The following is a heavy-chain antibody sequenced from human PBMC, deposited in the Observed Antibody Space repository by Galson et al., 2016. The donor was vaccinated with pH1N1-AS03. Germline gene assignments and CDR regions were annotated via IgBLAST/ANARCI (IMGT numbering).Heavy chain of an antibody. D-gene: IGHD2-2*01. V-gene: IGHV1-18*01. J-gene: IGHJ4*02. CDR1: GYTFTSHG. CDR2: ISAYNGNT. CDR3: ARVQYQLLPSDY. Sequence: SVKVSCKASGYTFTSHGISWVRQAPGQGLEWMGWISAYNGNTNYAQKLQGRVTMTTDTSTSTAYMELRSLRPDDTAVYYCARVQYQLLPSDYWGQGTLVTVSS.